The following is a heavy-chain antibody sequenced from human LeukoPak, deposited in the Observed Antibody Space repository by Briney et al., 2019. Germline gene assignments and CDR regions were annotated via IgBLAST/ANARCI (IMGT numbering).Heavy chain of an antibody. Sequence: SETLSLTCTVSGGSLSSYYWSWIRQPPGKGLEWIGYIYYSGSTNYNPSLKSRVTMSVDTSKNQVSLKLSSVTAEDTAVYHCARQGSDCSGGSCYYYYFDYWGQGTLVTVSS. CDR1: GGSLSSYY. CDR2: IYYSGST. CDR3: ARQGSDCSGGSCYYYYFDY. V-gene: IGHV4-59*08. D-gene: IGHD2-15*01. J-gene: IGHJ4*02.